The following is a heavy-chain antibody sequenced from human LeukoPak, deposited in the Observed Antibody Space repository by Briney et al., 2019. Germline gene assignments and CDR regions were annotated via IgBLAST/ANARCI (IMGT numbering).Heavy chain of an antibody. J-gene: IGHJ3*02. CDR3: ECGSGSSDI. CDR1: GGSISSGDYY. D-gene: IGHD3-10*01. Sequence: SETLSLTCTVSGGSISSGDYYWSWIRQPPGKGLEWIGYIYYSGSTYYNPSLKSRITISVDTSKNQFSLKLSSVTAADTAVYYCECGSGSSDIWGQGTMVTVSS. CDR2: IYYSGST. V-gene: IGHV4-30-4*01.